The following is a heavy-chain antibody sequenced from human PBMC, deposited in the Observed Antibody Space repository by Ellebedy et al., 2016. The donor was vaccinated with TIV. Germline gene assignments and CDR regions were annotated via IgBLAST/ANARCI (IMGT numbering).Heavy chain of an antibody. CDR2: ISSSSSTI. CDR3: ARDLSTTVTTSRYYYYYGMDV. Sequence: PGGSLRLSCAASGFTFSDFYMNWVRQAPGKGLDWVSYISSSSSTIYYADSVKGRFTISRDNAKNSLFLQINSLRAEDTAVYYCARDLSTTVTTSRYYYYYGMDVWGQGTTVTVSS. J-gene: IGHJ6*02. D-gene: IGHD4-17*01. V-gene: IGHV3-48*01. CDR1: GFTFSDFY.